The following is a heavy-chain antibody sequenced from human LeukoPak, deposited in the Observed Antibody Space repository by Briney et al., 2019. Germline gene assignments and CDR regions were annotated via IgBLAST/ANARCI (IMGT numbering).Heavy chain of an antibody. CDR1: GGSISSSSYY. J-gene: IGHJ4*02. V-gene: IGHV4-39*01. D-gene: IGHD4-17*01. CDR2: IYYSGST. CDR3: ARHDPVTTGNFDY. Sequence: SSETLSLTCTVSGGSISSSSYYWGWIRQPPGKGLEWIGSIYYSGSTYYNPSLKSRVTISVDTSKNQFSLKLSSVTAADTAVYYCARHDPVTTGNFDYWGQGTLVTVSS.